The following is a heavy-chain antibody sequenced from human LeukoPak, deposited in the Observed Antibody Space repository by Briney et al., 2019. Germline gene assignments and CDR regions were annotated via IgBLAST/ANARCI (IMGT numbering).Heavy chain of an antibody. D-gene: IGHD3-22*01. V-gene: IGHV4-34*01. CDR3: ARDPIRITMIVVPRWAFDI. J-gene: IGHJ3*02. Sequence: SETLTLTCAVYGGSFSDYYWSWIRQPPGKGLEWIGEINHSGSTNYNPSLKSRVTISVDTSKNQFSLKLSSVTAADTAVYYCARDPIRITMIVVPRWAFDIWGQGTMVTVSS. CDR2: INHSGST. CDR1: GGSFSDYY.